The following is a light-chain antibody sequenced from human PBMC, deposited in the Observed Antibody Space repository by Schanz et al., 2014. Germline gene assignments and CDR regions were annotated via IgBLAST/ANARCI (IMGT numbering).Light chain of an antibody. J-gene: IGKJ2*03. CDR1: QSISSW. V-gene: IGKV1-5*01. CDR3: QQYNSYPYS. Sequence: DIQMTQSPSTLSASVGDRVTITCRASQSISSWLAWYQQKPGKAPKLLISTASTLQSGVPSRFRGSGSGTDFTLTISSLQPEDVATYYCQQYNSYPYSFGQGTKLEIK. CDR2: TAS.